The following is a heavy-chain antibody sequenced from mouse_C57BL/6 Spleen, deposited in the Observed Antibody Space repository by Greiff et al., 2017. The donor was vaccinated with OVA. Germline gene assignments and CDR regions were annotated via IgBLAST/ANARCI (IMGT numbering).Heavy chain of an antibody. Sequence: VQLQQSGAELVRPGASVTLSCKASGYTFTDYEMHWVKQTPVHGLEWIGAIDPETGGTAYNQKFKGKAILTADKSSSTAYMELRSLASEESAVYCCTRERLGTDYFDYWGQGTTLTVSS. CDR1: GYTFTDYE. D-gene: IGHD2-2*01. CDR2: IDPETGGT. V-gene: IGHV1-15*01. CDR3: TRERLGTDYFDY. J-gene: IGHJ2*01.